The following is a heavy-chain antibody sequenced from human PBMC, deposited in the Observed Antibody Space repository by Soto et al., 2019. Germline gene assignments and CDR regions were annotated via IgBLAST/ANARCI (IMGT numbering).Heavy chain of an antibody. V-gene: IGHV3-15*01. CDR3: TTTYFVLVS. CDR2: IRSKTDGGTT. D-gene: IGHD3-16*01. Sequence: GGSLRLSCAASGFTLSDAWMSWVRQAPGKGLEWVGRIRSKTDGGTTEYAAPVKGRFTVSRDDSKNTLYLQMNSLKTEDTAVYYCTTTYFVLVSWGQGTMVTVSS. CDR1: GFTLSDAW. J-gene: IGHJ3*01.